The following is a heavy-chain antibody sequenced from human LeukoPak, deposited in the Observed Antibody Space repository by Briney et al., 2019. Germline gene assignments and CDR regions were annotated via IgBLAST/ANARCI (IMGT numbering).Heavy chain of an antibody. D-gene: IGHD1-26*01. Sequence: KPGGSLRLSCAASGFTFSSYSMNWVRQAPGKGLEWVSSISSSSSYIYYADSVKGRFIISRDNAKNSLYLQMNSLRAEDTAVYYCARDDGSYSRSPGFDYWGQGTLVTVSS. J-gene: IGHJ4*02. CDR3: ARDDGSYSRSPGFDY. CDR1: GFTFSSYS. CDR2: ISSSSSYI. V-gene: IGHV3-21*01.